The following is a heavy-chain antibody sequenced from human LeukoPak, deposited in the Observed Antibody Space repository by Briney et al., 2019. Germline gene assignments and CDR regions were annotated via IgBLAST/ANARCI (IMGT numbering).Heavy chain of an antibody. D-gene: IGHD1-26*01. Sequence: GGSLRLSCAASGFTFSSYGMHWVRQAPGKGLEWVAFIRYDGSNKYYADSVKGRFTISRDIAKNSLYLQMNSLRAEDTAVYYCARPRVGATGWFDPWGQGTLVTVSS. CDR3: ARPRVGATGWFDP. J-gene: IGHJ5*02. V-gene: IGHV3-30*02. CDR2: IRYDGSNK. CDR1: GFTFSSYG.